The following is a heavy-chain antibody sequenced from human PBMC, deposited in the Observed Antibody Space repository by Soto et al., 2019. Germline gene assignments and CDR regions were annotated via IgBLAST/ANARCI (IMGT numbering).Heavy chain of an antibody. CDR3: AHAAPGTTSLSTEDFDY. CDR1: GFSLSTSGVG. V-gene: IGHV2-5*01. D-gene: IGHD1-7*01. Sequence: SGPTLVSPTQTLTLTCTFSGFSLSTSGVGVGWIRQPPGKALEWLALIYWNDDKRYSPSLKSRLTITKDTSKNQVVLTMTNMDPVDTATYYCAHAAPGTTSLSTEDFDYWAQRTPVTGSS. CDR2: IYWNDDK. J-gene: IGHJ4*02.